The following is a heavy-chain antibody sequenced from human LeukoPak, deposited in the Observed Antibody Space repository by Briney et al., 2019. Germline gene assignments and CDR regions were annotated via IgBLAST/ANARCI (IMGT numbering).Heavy chain of an antibody. CDR3: TRGRSNCYGMDV. CDR2: IYYNGNT. J-gene: IGHJ6*02. CDR1: DGSINSYY. V-gene: IGHV4-59*01. D-gene: IGHD1-26*01. Sequence: SETLSLTCSVSDGSINSYYWNWIRRPPGKGLEWIGYIYYNGNTNYSPSLKSRVTMSVDTSKNLFSLKVSSVTAADTAVYYCTRGRSNCYGMDVWGQGTTVTVSS.